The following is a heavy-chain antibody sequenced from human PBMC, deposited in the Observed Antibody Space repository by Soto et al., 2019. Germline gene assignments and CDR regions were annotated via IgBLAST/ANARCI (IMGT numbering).Heavy chain of an antibody. V-gene: IGHV4-38-2*02. Sequence: SETLSLTCTVSGYSISSGYYWGWIRQPPGKGLEWIGSIYHSGSTYYNPSLKSRVTISVDTSTNQFSLKLSFVTAADTAVYYCARGGADFWSGQGGYYFDYWGQGTLVTVSS. CDR1: GYSISSGYY. J-gene: IGHJ4*02. D-gene: IGHD3-3*01. CDR2: IYHSGST. CDR3: ARGGADFWSGQGGYYFDY.